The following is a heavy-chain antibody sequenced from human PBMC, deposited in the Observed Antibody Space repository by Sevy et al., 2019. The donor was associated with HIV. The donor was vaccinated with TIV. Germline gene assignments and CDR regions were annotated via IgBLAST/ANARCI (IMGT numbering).Heavy chain of an antibody. V-gene: IGHV3-11*04. CDR1: GFSFSDYY. CDR3: AREGPVGGMDV. Sequence: GGSLRLSCAASGFSFSDYYMSWVRLSPGKGLEWVSYISFNGSHVYYIEVVKGRFTISRDNGRNSLYLQMNNLRVDDTSVYFCAREGPVGGMDVWGKGTTVTVSS. J-gene: IGHJ6*04. D-gene: IGHD2-2*01. CDR2: ISFNGSHV.